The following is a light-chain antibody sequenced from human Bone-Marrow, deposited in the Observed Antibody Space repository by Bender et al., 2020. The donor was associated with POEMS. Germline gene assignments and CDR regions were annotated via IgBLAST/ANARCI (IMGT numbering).Light chain of an antibody. J-gene: IGLJ2*01. CDR3: SSYAGSNTLV. Sequence: QSALTQPPSASGSPGQSVTISCTGTSSDIGGYNYVSWFQQLPGKAPKDMIYEVSTRPSGVPDRFSGFKSGNTASLTVSGLRSEDEADYYCSSYAGSNTLVFGGGTKLTVL. V-gene: IGLV2-8*01. CDR2: EVS. CDR1: SSDIGGYNY.